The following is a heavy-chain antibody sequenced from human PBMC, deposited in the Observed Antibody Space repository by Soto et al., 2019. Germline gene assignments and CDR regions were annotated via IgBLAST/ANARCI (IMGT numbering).Heavy chain of an antibody. CDR1: GYSFTSYW. CDR2: IDPSDSYT. Sequence: PVESLSISCKVSGYSFTSYWIIWVRQMPGKGLECLRSIDPSDSYTNYSPSFQGHVTISADKSISTAYLQWSSLKASDTAMYYCATIQTLGYCSGGSCYPSFYYGMDVWGQGTTVTFSS. J-gene: IGHJ6*02. D-gene: IGHD2-15*01. V-gene: IGHV5-10-1*01. CDR3: ATIQTLGYCSGGSCYPSFYYGMDV.